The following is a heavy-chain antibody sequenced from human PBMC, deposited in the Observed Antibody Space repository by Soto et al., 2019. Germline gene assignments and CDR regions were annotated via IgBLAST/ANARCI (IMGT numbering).Heavy chain of an antibody. CDR1: GGSFSGYY. CDR2: INHSGST. D-gene: IGHD2-21*02. Sequence: PSETLSLTCAVYGGSFSGYYWSWIRQPPGKGLEWIGEINHSGSTNYNPSLKSRVTISVDTSKNQFSLKLSSVTAADTAVYYCVICGGDCYSPDYWGQGTLVTVS. V-gene: IGHV4-34*01. J-gene: IGHJ4*02. CDR3: VICGGDCYSPDY.